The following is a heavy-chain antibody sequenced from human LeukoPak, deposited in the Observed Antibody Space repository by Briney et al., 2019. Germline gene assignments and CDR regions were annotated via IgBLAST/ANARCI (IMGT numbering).Heavy chain of an antibody. CDR3: ARDHSSYFDWLLPSALGMDV. V-gene: IGHV1-2*04. Sequence: ASVTVSCKASGYTFNNHYMHWVRQAPGQGLEWMGWINPNSGGTNYAQKFQGWVTMTRDTSISTAYMELSRLRSDDTAVYYCARDHSSYFDWLLPSALGMDVWGQGTTVTVSS. J-gene: IGHJ6*02. CDR2: INPNSGGT. CDR1: GYTFNNHY. D-gene: IGHD3-9*01.